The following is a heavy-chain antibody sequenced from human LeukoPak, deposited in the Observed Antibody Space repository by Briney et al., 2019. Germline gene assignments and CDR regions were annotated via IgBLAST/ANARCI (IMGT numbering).Heavy chain of an antibody. D-gene: IGHD3-22*01. V-gene: IGHV3-23*01. CDR1: GFTFSNYA. J-gene: IGHJ3*02. CDR3: AKRPRDTSGYYLGAFDI. CDR2: ISASGGTT. Sequence: GGSLSLSCAASGFTFSNYAMTWVRPAPGKGLDWVSGISASGGTTYYADSVKGRFTISRDNSKNTLYLQMNSLRAEDTAVYYCAKRPRDTSGYYLGAFDIWGQGTMGTVSS.